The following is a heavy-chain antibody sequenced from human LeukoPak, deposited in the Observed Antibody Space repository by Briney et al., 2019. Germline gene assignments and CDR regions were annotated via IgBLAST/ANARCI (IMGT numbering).Heavy chain of an antibody. J-gene: IGHJ4*02. D-gene: IGHD2-2*01. Sequence: ASVKVSCKASGYTFTSYDINWVRQATGQGLEWMGWMDPNSGNTGYAQKFQGRVTMTRNTSISTAYMELSSLRSEDTAVYYCARVRFPYCSSTSCYFGYWGQGTLVTVSS. CDR2: MDPNSGNT. CDR3: ARVRFPYCSSTSCYFGY. CDR1: GYTFTSYD. V-gene: IGHV1-8*01.